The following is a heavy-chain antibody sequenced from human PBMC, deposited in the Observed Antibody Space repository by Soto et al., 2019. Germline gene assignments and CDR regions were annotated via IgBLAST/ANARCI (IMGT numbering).Heavy chain of an antibody. CDR2: ISGSGGST. Sequence: GGSLRLSCAASGFTFSSYAMSWVRQAPGKGLEWVSAISGSGGSTYYADSVKGRFTISRDNSKNTLYLQMNSLRAEDTAVYYCVKNTPWEWLPTVDAFDIWGQGTMVTVSS. J-gene: IGHJ3*02. V-gene: IGHV3-23*01. CDR1: GFTFSSYA. CDR3: VKNTPWEWLPTVDAFDI. D-gene: IGHD6-19*01.